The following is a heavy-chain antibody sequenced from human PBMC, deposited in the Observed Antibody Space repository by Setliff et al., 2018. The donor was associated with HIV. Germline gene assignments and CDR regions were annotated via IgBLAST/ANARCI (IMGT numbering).Heavy chain of an antibody. CDR1: GFTFSSYE. J-gene: IGHJ3*02. CDR3: TRALFGMVAFDI. V-gene: IGHV3-49*04. Sequence: PGGSLRLSCAASGFTFSSYEMNWVRQAPGKGLEWVGFIRGKAYGGTTEYAASVKGRFTISRDDSKSIAYLQMYSLKTEDTAVYYCTRALFGMVAFDIWGQGTMVTVSS. CDR2: IRGKAYGGTT. D-gene: IGHD3-10*01.